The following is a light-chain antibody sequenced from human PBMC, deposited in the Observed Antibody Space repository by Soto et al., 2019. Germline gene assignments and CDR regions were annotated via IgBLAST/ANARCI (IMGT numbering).Light chain of an antibody. CDR3: SSYAGSNNYV. CDR1: SSDVGAYNY. CDR2: EVS. J-gene: IGLJ1*01. V-gene: IGLV2-8*01. Sequence: QSALTQPPSASGSPGQSVTIYCTGTSSDVGAYNYLSWYQQQPGKAPKLMIYEVSKRPSGVPDRFSGSKSGNTASLTVSGLQAEDEADYYCSSYAGSNNYVFGTGTKVTVL.